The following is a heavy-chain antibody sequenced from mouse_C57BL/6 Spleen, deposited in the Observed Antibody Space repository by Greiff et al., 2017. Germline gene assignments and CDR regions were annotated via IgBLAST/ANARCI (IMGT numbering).Heavy chain of an antibody. J-gene: IGHJ4*01. CDR1: GYTFTSYW. V-gene: IGHV1-59*01. CDR2: IDPSDSYT. Sequence: QVQLQQPGAELVRPGTSVKLSCKASGYTFTSYWMHWVKQRPGQGLEWIGVIDPSDSYTNSNQKFKGKATLTVDTSSSTAYMQLSNLTSEDSAVCYCARTGSRAMDYWGQGTSVTVSS. D-gene: IGHD3-1*01. CDR3: ARTGSRAMDY.